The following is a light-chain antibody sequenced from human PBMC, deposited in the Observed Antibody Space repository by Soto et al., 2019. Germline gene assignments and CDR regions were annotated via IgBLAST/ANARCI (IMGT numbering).Light chain of an antibody. CDR3: QQSYTSPVT. V-gene: IGKV1-39*01. CDR2: AAS. J-gene: IGKJ4*01. Sequence: DIQMTQSPSSLSASVGYRVAITCRASQSISSYLNWYQQKPGKAPKLLIYAASSLQSGVPSRFSGSGSGTDFTLTISSLQPEDFGTYYCQQSYTSPVTFGGGTKVDIK. CDR1: QSISSY.